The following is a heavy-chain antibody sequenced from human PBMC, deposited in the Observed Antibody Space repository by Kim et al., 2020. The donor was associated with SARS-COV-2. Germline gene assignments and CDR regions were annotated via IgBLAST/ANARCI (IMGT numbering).Heavy chain of an antibody. CDR3: ARGHYYVFMDV. CDR1: GGAFIDYN. D-gene: IGHD3-16*01. V-gene: IGHV4-34*01. J-gene: IGHJ6*02. CDR2: INYNGFT. Sequence: SETLSLTCAVFGGAFIDYNWSWIRQSPEKGLEWIGEINYNGFTNYNPDPESRVTLSVDTTKKRFSLTLTSVTAADTAVYFCARGHYYVFMDVWGQGTTVTVSS.